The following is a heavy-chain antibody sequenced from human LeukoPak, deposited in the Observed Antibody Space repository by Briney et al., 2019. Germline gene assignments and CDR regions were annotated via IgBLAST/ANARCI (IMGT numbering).Heavy chain of an antibody. V-gene: IGHV3-48*04. CDR1: GFTFSSYS. CDR3: AREDSYCGGDCYSFRGSWNWFGP. Sequence: PGGSLRLSCAASGFTFSSYSMNWVRQAPGKGLEWVSYISSSSSTIYYADSVKGRFTISRDNAKNSLYLQMNSLRAEDTAVYYCAREDSYCGGDCYSFRGSWNWFGPWGQGTLVTVSS. CDR2: ISSSSSTI. D-gene: IGHD2-21*02. J-gene: IGHJ5*02.